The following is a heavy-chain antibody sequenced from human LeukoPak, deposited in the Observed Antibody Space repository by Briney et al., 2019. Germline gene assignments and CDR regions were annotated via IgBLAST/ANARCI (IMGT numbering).Heavy chain of an antibody. CDR1: GGSFSGYY. CDR2: INHSGST. J-gene: IGHJ5*02. Sequence: PSETLSLTCAVYGGSFSGYYWSWIRQPPGKGLEWIGEINHSGSTNYNPSLKSRVTISVDTSKNQFSLKLSSVTAADTAVYYCASIGIELKPTNWFDPWGQGTLVTVSS. CDR3: ASIGIELKPTNWFDP. D-gene: IGHD1-14*01. V-gene: IGHV4-34*01.